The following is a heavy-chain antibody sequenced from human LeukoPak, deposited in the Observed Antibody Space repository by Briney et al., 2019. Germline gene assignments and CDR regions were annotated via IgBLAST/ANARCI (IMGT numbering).Heavy chain of an antibody. V-gene: IGHV3-66*01. D-gene: IGHD3-16*01. CDR2: IYSGGDT. J-gene: IGHJ4*02. CDR1: GFTVSSNY. CDR3: ARERDRGRTSPYFDS. Sequence: PGGSLRLSCAASGFTVSSNYMSWVRQAPGKGLGWVSVIYSGGDTYYADSVKGRFTISRDNSKNTLYLQMNSLRAEDTAVYYCARERDRGRTSPYFDSWGQGTLVPVSS.